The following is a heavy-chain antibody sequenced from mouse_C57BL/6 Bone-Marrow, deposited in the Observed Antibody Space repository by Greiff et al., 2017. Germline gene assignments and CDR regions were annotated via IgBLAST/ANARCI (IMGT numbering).Heavy chain of an antibody. J-gene: IGHJ3*01. V-gene: IGHV5-15*01. CDR2: ISNLAYSI. CDR3: ARQDYDYVWFAY. CDR1: GFTFSDYG. Sequence: EVQRVESGGGLVQPGGSLKLSCAASGFTFSDYGMAWVRQAPRKGPEWVAFISNLAYSIYYADTVTGRFPISRENAKNTLYLEMSSLRSEDTAMYYCARQDYDYVWFAYWGQGTLVTVSA. D-gene: IGHD2-4*01.